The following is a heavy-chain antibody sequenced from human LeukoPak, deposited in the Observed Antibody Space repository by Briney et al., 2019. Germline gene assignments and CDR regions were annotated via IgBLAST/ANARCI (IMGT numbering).Heavy chain of an antibody. CDR3: ARRVDATRWFDP. V-gene: IGHV3-74*03. D-gene: IGHD2-15*01. CDR2: INPDGTNT. CDR1: GFTFSNYF. Sequence: GGSLRLSCAASGFTFSNYFMYWVRQAPGRGLVWVSRINPDGTNTMYAGSVKGRFTISRDNAKNILYLQMNSLRDDDTAVYYCARRVDATRWFDPWGQGTLVTVSS. J-gene: IGHJ5*02.